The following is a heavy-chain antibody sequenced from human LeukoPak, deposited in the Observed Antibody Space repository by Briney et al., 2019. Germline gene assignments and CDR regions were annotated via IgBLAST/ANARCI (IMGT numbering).Heavy chain of an antibody. D-gene: IGHD3-22*01. Sequence: GGSLRLSCAASGFTFSSYGMSWVRQAPGKGLEWVSAISGSGGSTYYADSVKGRFTISRDNSKNTLYLQMNSLRAEDTAVYYCAKDLHYYDSSGYYYSPMDAFDIWGRGTMVTVSS. CDR1: GFTFSSYG. J-gene: IGHJ3*02. CDR3: AKDLHYYDSSGYYYSPMDAFDI. CDR2: ISGSGGST. V-gene: IGHV3-23*01.